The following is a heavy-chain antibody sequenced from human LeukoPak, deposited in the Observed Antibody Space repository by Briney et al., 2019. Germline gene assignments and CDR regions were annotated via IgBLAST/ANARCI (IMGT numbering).Heavy chain of an antibody. V-gene: IGHV4-38-2*02. CDR2: IYRSGST. J-gene: IGHJ6*04. CDR3: ARGDCSSTICYSPRDV. CDR1: GYSISSGYY. D-gene: IGHD2-2*01. Sequence: PSETLSLTCTVSGYSISSGYYWVWIRQTPGKGLEWIGSIYRSGSTNYNPSLKSRVTISVDTSKNQFSLKVNSVTAADTALYYCARGDCSSTICYSPRDVGGKGTTVTVSS.